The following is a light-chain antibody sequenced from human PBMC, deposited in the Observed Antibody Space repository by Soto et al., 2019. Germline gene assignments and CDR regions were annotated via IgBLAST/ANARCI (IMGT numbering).Light chain of an antibody. CDR2: EAS. CDR1: QSVNTF. J-gene: IGKJ5*01. V-gene: IGKV1-39*01. Sequence: DIQMSQSPSPLSASVGNRVYITCRTSQSVNTFLNWYQAKPGKAPKLLIYEASNLGNGVPSRFSGSGSGTDFTLTISSLQPQDSATYYCLQDHNYPRTFGQGTRLEIK. CDR3: LQDHNYPRT.